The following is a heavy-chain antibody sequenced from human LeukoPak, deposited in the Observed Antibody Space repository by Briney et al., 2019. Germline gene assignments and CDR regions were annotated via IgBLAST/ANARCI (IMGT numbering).Heavy chain of an antibody. CDR2: MNPNSGNT. V-gene: IGHV1-8*02. CDR3: ATGSKRPGYCSGGSCQRMVYYYYMDV. Sequence: GASVKVSCKASGYTFTSYDINWVRQATGQGLEWMAWMNPNSGNTGYAQKFQGRVTMTRNTSISTAYMELSSLRSEDTAVYYCATGSKRPGYCSGGSCQRMVYYYYMDVWGKGTSVTVSS. CDR1: GYTFTSYD. D-gene: IGHD2-15*01. J-gene: IGHJ6*03.